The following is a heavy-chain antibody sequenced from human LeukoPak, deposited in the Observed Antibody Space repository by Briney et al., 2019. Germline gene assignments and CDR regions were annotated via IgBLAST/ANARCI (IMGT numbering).Heavy chain of an antibody. J-gene: IGHJ4*02. CDR2: TKQNGSEQ. CDR3: SISLEY. Sequence: GGSLRLSCAASGFPFSGYWMDWVRQAPGKGMEWVANTKQNGSEQYYADSVKGRFTISRDNAKNALYLQMNSRRAEDTAVYYCSISLEYWGQGALVTVSS. V-gene: IGHV3-7*01. CDR1: GFPFSGYW.